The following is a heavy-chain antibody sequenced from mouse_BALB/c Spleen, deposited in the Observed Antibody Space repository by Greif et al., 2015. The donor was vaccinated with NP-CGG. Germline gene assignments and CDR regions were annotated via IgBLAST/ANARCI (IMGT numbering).Heavy chain of an antibody. Sequence: VKLVESGAVLAKPGASVKMSCKASGYTFTSYWMHWVKQRPGQGLEWIGYINPSTGYTEYNQKFKDKATLTADKSSSTAHMQLSSLTSEDSAVYYCARNYAMDYWGQGTSVTVSS. J-gene: IGHJ4*01. CDR3: ARNYAMDY. CDR1: GYTFTSYW. V-gene: IGHV1-7*01. CDR2: INPSTGYT.